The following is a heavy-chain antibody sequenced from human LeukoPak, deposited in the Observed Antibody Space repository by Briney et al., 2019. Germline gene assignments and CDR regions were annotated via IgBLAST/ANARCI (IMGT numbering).Heavy chain of an antibody. Sequence: PSETLSLTCTVSGGSISGGSDYWGWIRQPPGKGLEWIGYIYHSGSTYYNPSLKSRVTISVDRSKNQFSLKLSSVTAADTAVYYCARMDCSTGSVWGWFDPWGQGTLVTVSS. J-gene: IGHJ5*02. CDR1: GGSISGGSDY. V-gene: IGHV4-30-2*01. CDR3: ARMDCSTGSVWGWFDP. D-gene: IGHD3-16*01. CDR2: IYHSGST.